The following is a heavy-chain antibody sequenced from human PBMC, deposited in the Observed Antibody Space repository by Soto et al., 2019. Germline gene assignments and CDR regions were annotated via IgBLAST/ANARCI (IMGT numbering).Heavy chain of an antibody. CDR3: AKDEERRDGYNYXDY. D-gene: IGHD5-12*01. J-gene: IGHJ4*02. Sequence: GGSLRLSCAASGFTFSSYGMHWVRQAPGKGLEWVAVISYDGSNKYYADSVKGRFTISRDNSKNTLYLQMNSLRAEDTAVYYCAKDEERRDGYNYXDYWGQGTLVTVS. CDR2: ISYDGSNK. V-gene: IGHV3-30*18. CDR1: GFTFSSYG.